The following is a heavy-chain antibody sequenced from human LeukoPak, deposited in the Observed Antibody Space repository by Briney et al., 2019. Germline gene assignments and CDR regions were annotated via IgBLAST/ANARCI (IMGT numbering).Heavy chain of an antibody. D-gene: IGHD3-10*01. CDR3: ARDPYYYGSGSPSPFDC. Sequence: GGSLRLSCAASGFTFSSYSMNWVRQAPGKGLEWVSSISSSSSYIYCADSVKGRFTISRDNAKNSLYLQMNSLRAEDTAAYYCARDPYYYGSGSPSPFDCWGQGTLVTVSS. J-gene: IGHJ4*02. CDR1: GFTFSSYS. V-gene: IGHV3-21*01. CDR2: ISSSSSYI.